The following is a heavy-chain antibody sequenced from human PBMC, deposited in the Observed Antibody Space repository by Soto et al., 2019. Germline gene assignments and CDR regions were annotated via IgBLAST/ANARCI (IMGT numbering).Heavy chain of an antibody. Sequence: ASVKVPCKASGYTFTSYGISWVRQAPGQGLEWMGWISAYNGNTNYAQKLQGRVTMTTDTSTSTAYMELRSLRSDDTAVYYCARAEYCGGDCYSSEYFQHWGQGTLVTVSS. D-gene: IGHD2-21*01. V-gene: IGHV1-18*01. CDR1: GYTFTSYG. J-gene: IGHJ1*01. CDR2: ISAYNGNT. CDR3: ARAEYCGGDCYSSEYFQH.